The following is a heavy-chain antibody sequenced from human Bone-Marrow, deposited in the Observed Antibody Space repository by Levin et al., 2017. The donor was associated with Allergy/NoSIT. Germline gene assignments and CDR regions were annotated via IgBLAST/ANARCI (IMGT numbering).Heavy chain of an antibody. D-gene: IGHD4-17*01. Sequence: GASVKVSCKASGYTFTGYYMHWVRQAPGQGLEWMGRINPNSGGTNYAQKFQGRVTMTRDTSISTAYMELSRLRSDDTAVYYCASATVTTGYDGMDVWGQGTTVTVSS. CDR2: INPNSGGT. CDR3: ASATVTTGYDGMDV. V-gene: IGHV1-2*06. CDR1: GYTFTGYY. J-gene: IGHJ6*02.